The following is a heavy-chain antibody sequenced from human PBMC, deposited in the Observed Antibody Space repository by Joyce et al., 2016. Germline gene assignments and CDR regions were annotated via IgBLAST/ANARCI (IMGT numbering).Heavy chain of an antibody. D-gene: IGHD3-10*01. V-gene: IGHV5-51*01. CDR1: GYSFSNYW. J-gene: IGHJ1*01. Sequence: EVQLVQSGAEVKKPGESLKISCKGSGYSFSNYWLGWVRQMPGKGLEWMGVSYPGDSDSRYSPSFQGQVTISADRSINTAYLQWNSLKASDTAMYYCARSYYFGSGTYWILHHWGQGTLVTVSS. CDR2: SYPGDSDS. CDR3: ARSYYFGSGTYWILHH.